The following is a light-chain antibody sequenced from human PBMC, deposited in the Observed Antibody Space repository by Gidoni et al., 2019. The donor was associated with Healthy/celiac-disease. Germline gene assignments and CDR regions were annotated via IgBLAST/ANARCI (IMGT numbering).Light chain of an antibody. CDR1: QSFSSSY. CDR2: EAS. CDR3: QQYGSSPLT. V-gene: IGKV3D-20*01. Sequence: EIVLTQSPATLSLSPGERAPLSCGASQSFSSSYLAWYQQKPGLAPRLLIYEASSRATGIPDRFSGSGSGTDFTLTISRLEHEEFAVYYCQQYGSSPLTFGGGTKVEIK. J-gene: IGKJ4*01.